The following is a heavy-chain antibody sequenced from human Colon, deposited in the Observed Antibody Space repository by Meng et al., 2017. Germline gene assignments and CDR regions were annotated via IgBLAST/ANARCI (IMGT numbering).Heavy chain of an antibody. Sequence: VPLVESGGGLAQPGGSLRLSCAASGFNVSSNYMSWVRQAPGKGLEWVSVIYSGGSTYYADSVKGRFTISRDNSKNTLYLQMNSLRAEDTAVYYCARELMLTFDPWGQGTLVTVSS. V-gene: IGHV3-66*02. CDR3: ARELMLTFDP. CDR1: GFNVSSNY. D-gene: IGHD3-16*01. CDR2: IYSGGST. J-gene: IGHJ5*02.